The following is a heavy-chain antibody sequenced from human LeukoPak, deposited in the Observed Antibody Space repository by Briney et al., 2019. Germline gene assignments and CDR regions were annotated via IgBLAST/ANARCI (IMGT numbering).Heavy chain of an antibody. Sequence: PGGSLRLSCAASGFTFSSYSMTWVRQAPGKGLEWVSSINSGSDYILYADSVKGRFTISRDNAKNSLYLQMSSLRAEDTAVYYCARKLASISTSPIDYWGQGTLVTVSS. CDR1: GFTFSSYS. V-gene: IGHV3-21*01. CDR3: ARKLASISTSPIDY. CDR2: INSGSDYI. J-gene: IGHJ4*02. D-gene: IGHD6-6*01.